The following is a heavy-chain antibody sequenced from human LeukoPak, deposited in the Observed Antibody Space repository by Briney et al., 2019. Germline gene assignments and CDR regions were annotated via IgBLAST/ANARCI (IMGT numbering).Heavy chain of an antibody. D-gene: IGHD2-15*01. CDR1: GFTFNTYW. Sequence: GGSLRLSCAASGFTFNTYWMTWVRQASGKGLEWVANINGDSNEKYYVDSVKGRFTISRDTVKKSLYPQMNSLRAEDTAMYYCVRGRYCTSGSCYFDSWGQGTLVTVSS. J-gene: IGHJ4*02. CDR2: INGDSNEK. CDR3: VRGRYCTSGSCYFDS. V-gene: IGHV3-7*03.